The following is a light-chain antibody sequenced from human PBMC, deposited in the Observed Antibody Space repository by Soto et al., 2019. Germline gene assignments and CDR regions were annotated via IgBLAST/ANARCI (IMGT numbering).Light chain of an antibody. Sequence: DIQMTQSPSSLSASVGDRVTITCRASQYIHTHLAWYQHKPGNSPKLLVYGASTLHSGVPSRFSASGSGTDFILTISSLQSEDVAHYYCQTYDKAPWTFGPGTRV. CDR2: GAS. V-gene: IGKV1-27*01. CDR3: QTYDKAPWT. J-gene: IGKJ1*01. CDR1: QYIHTH.